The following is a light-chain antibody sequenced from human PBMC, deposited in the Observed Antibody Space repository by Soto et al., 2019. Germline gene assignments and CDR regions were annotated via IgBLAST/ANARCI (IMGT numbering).Light chain of an antibody. Sequence: EIVMTQSPATLSVSPGERATLSCRASQSVSSYLAWYQQKPGQAPRLLIYDASNRATGIPARFSGSGSGTDFTLTISSLEPEDFAVYYCQQRSNWPRRTFGQGTKVDIK. CDR3: QQRSNWPRRT. CDR1: QSVSSY. CDR2: DAS. V-gene: IGKV3-11*01. J-gene: IGKJ1*01.